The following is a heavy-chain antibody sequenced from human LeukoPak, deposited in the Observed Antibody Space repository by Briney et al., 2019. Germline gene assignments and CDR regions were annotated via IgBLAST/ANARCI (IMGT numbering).Heavy chain of an antibody. J-gene: IGHJ5*02. V-gene: IGHV1-69*05. CDR3: ARLKGSILTGYWFDP. Sequence: SVKVSCTASGGTFSSYAISWVRQAPGQGLEWMGGIIPIFGTANYAQKFQGRVTITTDESTSTAYMELSSLRSEDTAVYYCARLKGSILTGYWFDPWGQGTLVTVSS. CDR1: GGTFSSYA. CDR2: IIPIFGTA. D-gene: IGHD3-9*01.